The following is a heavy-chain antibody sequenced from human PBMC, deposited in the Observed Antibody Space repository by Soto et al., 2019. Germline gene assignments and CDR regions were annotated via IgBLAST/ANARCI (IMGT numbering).Heavy chain of an antibody. CDR1: GGTFSSYA. CDR3: ARSITQQGYDFWSGYYREDGMDV. V-gene: IGHV1-69*13. CDR2: IIPIFGTA. J-gene: IGHJ6*02. Sequence: ASVKVSCKASGGTFSSYAISWVRQAPGQGLEWMGGIIPIFGTANYAQKFQGRVTITADESTSTAYMELSSLRSEDTAVYYCARSITQQGYDFWSGYYREDGMDVWGQGTTVTVSS. D-gene: IGHD3-3*01.